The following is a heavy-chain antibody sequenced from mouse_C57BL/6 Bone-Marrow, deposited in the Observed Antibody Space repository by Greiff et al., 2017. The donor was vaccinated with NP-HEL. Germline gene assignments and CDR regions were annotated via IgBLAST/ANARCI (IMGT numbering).Heavy chain of an antibody. V-gene: IGHV1-81*01. CDR3: ARWRGLLQNFDY. Sequence: VQGVESGAELARPGASVKLSCKASGYTFTSYGISWVKQRTGQGLEWIGEIYPRSGNTYYNEKFKGKARLTADKASSTAYMELRSLTSEDSAVYFCARWRGLLQNFDYWGQGTTLTVSS. J-gene: IGHJ2*01. CDR2: IYPRSGNT. CDR1: GYTFTSYG. D-gene: IGHD2-3*01.